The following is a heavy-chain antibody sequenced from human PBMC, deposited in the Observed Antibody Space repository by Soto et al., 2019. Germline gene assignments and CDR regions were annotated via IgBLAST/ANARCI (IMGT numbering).Heavy chain of an antibody. J-gene: IGHJ4*02. D-gene: IGHD3-22*01. V-gene: IGHV1-24*01. CDR3: ATSVKSPYDSSGYYEY. Sequence: ASVKVSCKVSGYTLTELSMHWVRQAPGKGLEWMGGFDPEDGETIYAQKFQGRVTMTEDTSTDTAYMELSSLRSEDTAVYYCATSVKSPYDSSGYYEYWGQGTLVTVSS. CDR2: FDPEDGET. CDR1: GYTLTELS.